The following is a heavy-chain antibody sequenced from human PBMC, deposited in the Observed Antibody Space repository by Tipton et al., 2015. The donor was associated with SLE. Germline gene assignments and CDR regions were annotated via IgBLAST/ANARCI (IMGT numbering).Heavy chain of an antibody. D-gene: IGHD1-26*01. CDR1: GVSISSHY. Sequence: GLVKPSETMSLTCSVSGVSISSHYWSWIRQPPGKGLEWIGYIHYSGTTNYNPSLRGRVTLSLDTSKNQFSLRVNSATAADTAVYYCARGGGSYYDYWGQGTLVTVSS. CDR3: ARGGGSYYDY. V-gene: IGHV4-59*08. J-gene: IGHJ4*02. CDR2: IHYSGTT.